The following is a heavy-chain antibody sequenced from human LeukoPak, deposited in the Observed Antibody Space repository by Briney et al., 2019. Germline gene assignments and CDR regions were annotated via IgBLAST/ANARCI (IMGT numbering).Heavy chain of an antibody. CDR3: ARDQYYYDSSGYYLSHFDY. CDR2: INPSGGST. J-gene: IGHJ4*02. Sequence: ASVKVPCKASGYTFTSYYMHWVRQAPGQGLEWMGIINPSGGSTSYAQKFPGRVTMTRDTSTSTVYMELSSLRSEDTTVYYCARDQYYYDSSGYYLSHFDYWGQGTLVTVSS. CDR1: GYTFTSYY. V-gene: IGHV1-46*01. D-gene: IGHD3-22*01.